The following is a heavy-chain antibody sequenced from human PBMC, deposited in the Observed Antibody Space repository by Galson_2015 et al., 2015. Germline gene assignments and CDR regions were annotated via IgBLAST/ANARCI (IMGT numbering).Heavy chain of an antibody. CDR1: GFTFSNYE. CDR3: AKTTVAAGSSWYMDA. V-gene: IGHV3-48*03. J-gene: IGHJ6*03. D-gene: IGHD4-23*01. Sequence: SLRLSCAASGFTFSNYEMNWVRQAPGKGLEWVSYITSTGDTTYYADSVKGRFTVSRDNAKNSLFLQMNSLRAEDTALYYCAKTTVAAGSSWYMDAWGKGTTVTVSS. CDR2: ITSTGDTT.